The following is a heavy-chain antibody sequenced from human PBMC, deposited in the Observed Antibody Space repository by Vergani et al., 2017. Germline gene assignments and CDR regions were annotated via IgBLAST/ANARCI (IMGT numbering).Heavy chain of an antibody. V-gene: IGHV3-30*02. J-gene: IGHJ4*02. CDR1: GFTFSSYG. CDR3: AKDSMDGYKKGGFDY. CDR2: IRYDGSNK. D-gene: IGHD5-24*01. Sequence: QVQLVESGGGVVQPGGSLRLSCAASGFTFSSYGMHWVRQAPGKGLEWVAFIRYDGSNKYYADSVKGRFTISRDNSKNTLYLQMNSLRAEDTAVYYCAKDSMDGYKKGGFDYWGQGTLVTVSS.